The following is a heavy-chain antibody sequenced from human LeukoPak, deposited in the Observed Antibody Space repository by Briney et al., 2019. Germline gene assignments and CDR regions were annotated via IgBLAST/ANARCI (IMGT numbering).Heavy chain of an antibody. CDR2: ISDDGRHN. J-gene: IGHJ4*02. CDR3: ARVYLQRLTAGYFDH. CDR1: GFTFSTYA. V-gene: IGHV3-30*04. D-gene: IGHD2-8*01. Sequence: GGSLRLSCAASGFTFSTYAMNWVRQAPGKGREWVAVISDDGRHNYYADSVKGRFTISRDNSRSTLYLQMNSLRDDDSAAYFCARVYLQRLTAGYFDHWGQGTQVTVSP.